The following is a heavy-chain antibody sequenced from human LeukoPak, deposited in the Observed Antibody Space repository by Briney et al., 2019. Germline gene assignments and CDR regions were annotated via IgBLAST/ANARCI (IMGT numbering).Heavy chain of an antibody. V-gene: IGHV3-23*01. CDR2: ISGSGGST. J-gene: IGHJ4*02. CDR3: AKDLVSRWELLRRIAPTFDY. Sequence: GGSLRLSCAASGFTFSSYAMSWVRQAPAKGLEWVSAISGSGGSTYYADSVKGRFTISRDNSKNTLYLQMNSLRAEDTAVYYCAKDLVSRWELLRRIAPTFDYWGQGTLVTVSS. CDR1: GFTFSSYA. D-gene: IGHD1-26*01.